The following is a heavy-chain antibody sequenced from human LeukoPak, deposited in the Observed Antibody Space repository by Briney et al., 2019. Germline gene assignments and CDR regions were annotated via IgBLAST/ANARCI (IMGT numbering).Heavy chain of an antibody. CDR3: ARRRRQWLPLRDWFDP. CDR2: INHSGST. D-gene: IGHD6-19*01. J-gene: IGHJ5*02. Sequence: SETLSLTCAVYGGSFSGDYWSWIRQPPGKGLEWIGEINHSGSTNYNPSLKSRVTISVDTYKNQFSLKLSSVTAADTAVYYCARRRRQWLPLRDWFDPWGQGTLVTVSS. V-gene: IGHV4-34*01. CDR1: GGSFSGDY.